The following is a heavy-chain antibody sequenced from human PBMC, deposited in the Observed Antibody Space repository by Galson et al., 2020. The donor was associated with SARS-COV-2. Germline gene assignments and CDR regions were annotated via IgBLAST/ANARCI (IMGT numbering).Heavy chain of an antibody. CDR2: INGRGDDT. CDR1: GFDFSDYG. Sequence: GGSLRLSCTASGFDFSDYGMNWVRQIPGKGLEWVASINGRGDDTFHADSVKGRFTISRVNSNDTLFLQMNRLRVKDSALYYCAKGPVYCGGDCYLSVQFEDWGRGTPVTVSS. J-gene: IGHJ4*02. V-gene: IGHV3-23*01. CDR3: AKGPVYCGGDCYLSVQFED. D-gene: IGHD2-21*02.